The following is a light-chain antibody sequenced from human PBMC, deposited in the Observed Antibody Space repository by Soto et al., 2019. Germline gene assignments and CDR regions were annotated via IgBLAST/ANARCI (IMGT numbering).Light chain of an antibody. CDR3: LQDYNYPWT. CDR1: QASGSD. J-gene: IGKJ1*01. V-gene: IGKV1-6*01. CDR2: AAS. Sequence: AIQMTQSPSSLSASVGDRVSITCRASQASGSDLGWYQQKPGKAPKLLIYAASTLQSGAPSRFSGSGSGTDFTLTISSLQPEDFATYYCLQDYNYPWTFGQGTKVEMK.